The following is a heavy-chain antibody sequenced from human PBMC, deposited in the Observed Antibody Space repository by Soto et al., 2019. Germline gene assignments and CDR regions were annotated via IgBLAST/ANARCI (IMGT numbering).Heavy chain of an antibody. CDR3: ARGPPPITMIFHRRYYGMDV. Sequence: TSETLSLTCAVSGGSISSSNWWSWVRQPPGKGLEWIGEIYHSGSTNYNPSLKSRVTISVDTSKNQFSLKLSSVTAADTAVYYCARGPPPITMIFHRRYYGMDVWGQGTTVTVSS. D-gene: IGHD3-22*01. CDR2: IYHSGST. J-gene: IGHJ6*02. V-gene: IGHV4-4*02. CDR1: GGSISSSNW.